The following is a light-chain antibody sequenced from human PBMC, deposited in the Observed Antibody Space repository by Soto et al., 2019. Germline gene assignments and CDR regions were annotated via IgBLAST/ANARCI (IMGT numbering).Light chain of an antibody. Sequence: DIQMTQSPSSLSASVGDIVTITCRASQSITTYLNWYQQKPGKAPKLLIYDASSLESGVPSRFSGSGSGTDFTLTISSLQPEDFATYYCQQSRAFGQGTKVDIK. CDR3: QQSRA. CDR2: DAS. CDR1: QSITTY. J-gene: IGKJ1*01. V-gene: IGKV1-39*01.